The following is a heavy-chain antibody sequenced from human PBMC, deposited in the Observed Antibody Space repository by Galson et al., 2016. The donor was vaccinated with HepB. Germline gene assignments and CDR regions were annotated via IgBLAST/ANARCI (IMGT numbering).Heavy chain of an antibody. D-gene: IGHD1-26*01. Sequence: SLRLSCAASGFTFSTYAMHWVRQAPGKGLEWVAVVSFDGSNKYYADSVKGRFTISRDNSKNTLYLQMNSLSAEDTAVYYCARDPSGRYVPYTPYFDYWGQGTLVTVSS. V-gene: IGHV3-30-3*01. CDR3: ARDPSGRYVPYTPYFDY. CDR1: GFTFSTYA. CDR2: VSFDGSNK. J-gene: IGHJ4*02.